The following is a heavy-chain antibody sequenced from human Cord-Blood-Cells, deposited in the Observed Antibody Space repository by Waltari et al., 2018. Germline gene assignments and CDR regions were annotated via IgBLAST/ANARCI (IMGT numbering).Heavy chain of an antibody. J-gene: IGHJ4*02. CDR1: GFTFSSYW. D-gene: IGHD6-19*01. V-gene: IGHV3-7*01. CDR3: ARVTSSGWYYFDY. CDR2: IKQDGSEK. Sequence: EVQLVESGGGLVQPGGSLRLSCAASGFTFSSYWMSWVRPAPGKGLEWVANIKQDGSEKYYVDSVKGRFTISRDNAKNSLYLQMNSLRAEDTAVYYCARVTSSGWYYFDYWGQGTLVTVSS.